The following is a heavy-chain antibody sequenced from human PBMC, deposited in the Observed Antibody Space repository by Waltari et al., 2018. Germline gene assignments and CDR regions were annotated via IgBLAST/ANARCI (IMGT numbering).Heavy chain of an antibody. J-gene: IGHJ4*02. CDR1: RGSLSVDY. V-gene: IGHV4-59*01. Sequence: QVQLQESGPGLVKPSETLSLTCTVSRGSLSVDYWSWIRQPPGKGLEWIAFIHHTGSTNSNPSLASRVTISVDTSKNQFSLRLSSVTAADTAVYYCAKGVASSRPFDQWGQGTLVTVSS. CDR2: IHHTGST. CDR3: AKGVASSRPFDQ.